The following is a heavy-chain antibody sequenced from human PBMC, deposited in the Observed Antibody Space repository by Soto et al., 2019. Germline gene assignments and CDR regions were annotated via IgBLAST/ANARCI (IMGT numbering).Heavy chain of an antibody. Sequence: GGSLRLSCAASGFTFTSCAISWVRQAPGKGLXGVXGIXXGXTXXXYXXSVKGRFSISRDNYKNTLCLQMNSLRVEDTTIYYCADGGEWAFNFDYWGQGTLVTASS. CDR1: GFTFTSCA. CDR3: ADGGEWAFNFDY. J-gene: IGHJ4*02. V-gene: IGHV3-23*01. D-gene: IGHD3-10*01. CDR2: IXXGXTXX.